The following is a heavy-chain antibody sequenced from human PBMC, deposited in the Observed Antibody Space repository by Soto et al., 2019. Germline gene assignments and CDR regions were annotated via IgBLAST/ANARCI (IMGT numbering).Heavy chain of an antibody. CDR3: AIASRRGDSRTPVFDY. J-gene: IGHJ4*02. V-gene: IGHV4-30-4*01. CDR1: VGSISSGDYY. Sequence: SQTLSLTCTVSVGSISSGDYYWSLIRQPPGKGLEWIGYIYYSGSTYYNPSLKIRVTISVDTSKNQFSLKLSSVTAANTAVYYCAIASRRGDSRTPVFDYWGQGTLVTVSS. CDR2: IYYSGST. D-gene: IGHD7-27*01.